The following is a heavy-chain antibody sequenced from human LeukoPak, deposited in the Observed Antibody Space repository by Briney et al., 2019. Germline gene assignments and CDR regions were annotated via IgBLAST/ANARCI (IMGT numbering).Heavy chain of an antibody. CDR3: ARGSGDYYDSSGTDAFDI. Sequence: GGSLRLSCAASGFTFSDYYMSWIRQAPGKGLEWVSYISSSGSTIYYADSVKGRFTISRDNAKNSLYLQMNSLRAEDTAVYYCARGSGDYYDSSGTDAFDIWGQGTMVTVSS. V-gene: IGHV3-11*01. CDR1: GFTFSDYY. CDR2: ISSSGSTI. D-gene: IGHD3-22*01. J-gene: IGHJ3*02.